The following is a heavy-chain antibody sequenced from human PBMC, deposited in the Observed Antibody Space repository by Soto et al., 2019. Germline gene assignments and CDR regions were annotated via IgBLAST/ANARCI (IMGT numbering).Heavy chain of an antibody. D-gene: IGHD2-15*01. V-gene: IGHV1-69*12. CDR2: IIPIFGTA. J-gene: IGHJ6*02. CDR1: GGTFSSYA. Sequence: QVQLVQSGAEVKKPGSSVKVSCKASGGTFSSYAISWVRQAPGQGLEWMGGIIPIFGTADYAQKFPGRVTIXAXEXXSTAYMELSSLRSEDTAVYYCASVETQRYYYGMDVWGQGTTVTVSS. CDR3: ASVETQRYYYGMDV.